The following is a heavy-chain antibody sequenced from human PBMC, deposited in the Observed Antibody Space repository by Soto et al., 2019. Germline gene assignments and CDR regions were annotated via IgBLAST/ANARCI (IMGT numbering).Heavy chain of an antibody. CDR3: AKGLINGRWYAED. D-gene: IGHD6-13*01. CDR2: ITDSGTGT. V-gene: IGHV3-23*01. CDR1: GFTFSSCV. Sequence: EVHLLESGGGLVHPGASLRLSCGASGFTFSSCVMTWVRQAPGKGLEWVSCITDSGTGTYYADSVKGRFTISRDNSKNTMSLQMNNLRAEDTGVYYCAKGLINGRWYAEDWGQGTLVTVSS. J-gene: IGHJ4*02.